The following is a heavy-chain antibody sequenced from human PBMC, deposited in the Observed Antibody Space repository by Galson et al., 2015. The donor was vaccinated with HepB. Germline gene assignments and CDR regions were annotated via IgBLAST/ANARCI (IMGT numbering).Heavy chain of an antibody. J-gene: IGHJ4*02. CDR3: ARDRSHSLDF. Sequence: SVKVSCKASGVTFRNSAISWVRQAPGQGLEWVAQIIPILGTTMFSQKFQDRVILTADESTSTAYMELRSLRSDDTAIYYCARDRSHSLDFWGQGTLVTVSS. CDR1: GVTFRNSA. V-gene: IGHV1-69*11. CDR2: IIPILGTT. D-gene: IGHD2-15*01.